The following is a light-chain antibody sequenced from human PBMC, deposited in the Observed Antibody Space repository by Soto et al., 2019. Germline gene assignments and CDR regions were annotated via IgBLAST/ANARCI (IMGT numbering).Light chain of an antibody. Sequence: QSALTQPRSVSGSPGQSVTISCTGTYSDVGLYDYLSWYQQHPGKAPKLIISDVTKRPSGVPDRFSGSKSGNTASLTISGLQAEDEADYYCCSYAGTYTYVFGSGTNSPS. CDR2: DVT. V-gene: IGLV2-11*01. CDR1: YSDVGLYDY. CDR3: CSYAGTYTYV. J-gene: IGLJ1*01.